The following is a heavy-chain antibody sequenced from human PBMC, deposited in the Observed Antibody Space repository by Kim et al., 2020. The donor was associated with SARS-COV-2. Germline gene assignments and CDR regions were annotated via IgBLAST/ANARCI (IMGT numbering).Heavy chain of an antibody. D-gene: IGHD3-22*01. Sequence: GGSLRLSCAASGFTFSSYAMSWVRQAPGKGLEWFSAISGSGGSTYYADSVKGRFTISRDNSKNTLYLQMNSLRAEDTAVYYCAKHLPVVVIPYYYYGMDVWGQGTTVTVSS. CDR1: GFTFSSYA. V-gene: IGHV3-23*01. J-gene: IGHJ6*02. CDR3: AKHLPVVVIPYYYYGMDV. CDR2: ISGSGGST.